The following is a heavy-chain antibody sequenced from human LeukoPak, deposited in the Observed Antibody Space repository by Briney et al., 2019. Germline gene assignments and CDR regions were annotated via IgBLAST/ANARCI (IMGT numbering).Heavy chain of an antibody. D-gene: IGHD1-26*01. Sequence: PGGSLRPSCAASGFTFSSYAMSWVRQAPGKGLEWVSAISGSGGSTYYADSVKGRFTISRDNSKNTLYLQMNSLRAEDTAVYYCAKDHPRRLVGAKANDYWGQGTLVTVSS. CDR1: GFTFSSYA. CDR3: AKDHPRRLVGAKANDY. V-gene: IGHV3-23*01. J-gene: IGHJ4*02. CDR2: ISGSGGST.